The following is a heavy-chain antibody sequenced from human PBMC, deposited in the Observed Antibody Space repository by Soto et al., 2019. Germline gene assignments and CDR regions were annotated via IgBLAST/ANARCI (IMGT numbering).Heavy chain of an antibody. J-gene: IGHJ4*02. CDR3: ARRYGGSIDY. CDR1: GGSISSYY. D-gene: IGHD2-15*01. CDR2: IYYSGST. Sequence: QVQLQESGPGLVKPSETLSLTCTVSGGSISSYYWSWIRQPPGKGLEWIGYIYYSGSTNYNPSLXGXVXISXDTSKNQFSLKLSSVTAADTAVYYCARRYGGSIDYWGQGTLVTVSS. V-gene: IGHV4-59*08.